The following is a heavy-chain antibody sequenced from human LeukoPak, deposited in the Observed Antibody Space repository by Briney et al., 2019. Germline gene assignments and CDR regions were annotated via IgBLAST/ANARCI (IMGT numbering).Heavy chain of an antibody. CDR2: IYYSGST. CDR1: GGSISSYY. J-gene: IGHJ4*02. V-gene: IGHV4-59*01. D-gene: IGHD6-19*01. CDR3: ARDPGSSGWYVV. Sequence: SETLSLTCTVSGGSISSYYWSWIRQPPGKGLEWIGYIYYSGSTNYNPSLKSRVTISVDTSENQFSLKLSSVTAADTAVYYCARDPGSSGWYVVWGQGTLVTVSS.